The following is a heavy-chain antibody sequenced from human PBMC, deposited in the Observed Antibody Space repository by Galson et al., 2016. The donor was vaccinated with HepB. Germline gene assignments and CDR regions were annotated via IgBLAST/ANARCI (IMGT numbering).Heavy chain of an antibody. CDR2: ISWDAGTT. D-gene: IGHD6-19*01. CDR3: VKVGSAIAVTGYFDN. J-gene: IGHJ4*02. Sequence: SLRLSCAASGFSFQNYAMHWVRQAPGKGLEWVSLISWDAGTTYYVDSVKGRFTISRDSTKNSLYLQMNSLRPEDTAIYYCVKVGSAIAVTGYFDNWGQGTLVTVS. V-gene: IGHV3-43D*03. CDR1: GFSFQNYA.